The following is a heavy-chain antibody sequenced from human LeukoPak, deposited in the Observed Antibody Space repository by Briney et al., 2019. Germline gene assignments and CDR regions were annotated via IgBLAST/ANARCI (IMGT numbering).Heavy chain of an antibody. CDR3: ARGFGRFGELYEHYYHLMDA. CDR1: GFTFSASS. J-gene: IGHJ6*02. D-gene: IGHD3-10*01. V-gene: IGHV3-21*01. Sequence: GGSLGLSCAASGFTFSASSMNWVRQAPGKGLEWVSSISSSSHYIFYADSLKGRFTISRDNAKNSLYLQMNSLRAEDTAVYYCARGFGRFGELYEHYYHLMDAWGQGTTVTVSS. CDR2: ISSSSHYI.